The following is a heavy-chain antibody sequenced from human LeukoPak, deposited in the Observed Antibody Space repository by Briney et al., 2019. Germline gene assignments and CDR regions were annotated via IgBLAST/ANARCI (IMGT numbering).Heavy chain of an antibody. V-gene: IGHV3-23*01. D-gene: IGHD4-23*01. Sequence: GSLRLSCAASGFTFSTYAMSWVRQAPGKGLEWVSAISGSGGSTYYADSVKGRFTISRDNSKNTLYLQMNSLRAEDTAVYYCAKDSDVSDYGGYFDYWGQGTLVTVSS. CDR3: AKDSDVSDYGGYFDY. J-gene: IGHJ4*02. CDR1: GFTFSTYA. CDR2: ISGSGGST.